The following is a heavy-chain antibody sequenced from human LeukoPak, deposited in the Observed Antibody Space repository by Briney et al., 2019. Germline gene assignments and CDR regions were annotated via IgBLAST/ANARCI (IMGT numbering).Heavy chain of an antibody. D-gene: IGHD6-19*01. Sequence: PGGSLRLSCAGSGFIFNNYAMYWVRQPPGKGLEWVSGISWNSGSIDYADSVKGRFTISRDNAKNSLYLQMNSLRVEDTAFNYCAKDNRRHYTSGPNPDSLHWGQGALVTVSS. V-gene: IGHV3-9*01. J-gene: IGHJ4*02. CDR3: AKDNRRHYTSGPNPDSLH. CDR2: ISWNSGSI. CDR1: GFIFNNYA.